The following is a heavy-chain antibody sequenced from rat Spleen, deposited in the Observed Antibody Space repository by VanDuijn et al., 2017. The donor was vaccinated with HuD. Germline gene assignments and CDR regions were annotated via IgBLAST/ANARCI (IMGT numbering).Heavy chain of an antibody. D-gene: IGHD1-7*01. Sequence: EVQLVESGGGLVQPGRSLKLSCAVSGFTFSNFDMAWVRQAPTKGLEWVASIRSRGGSTYYRDSVKGRFTISRDNAKSTLYLQMDSLRSEDTATYYCATSYYGYTPPLLYWGQGVMVTVSS. CDR2: IRSRGGST. J-gene: IGHJ2*01. CDR3: ATSYYGYTPPLLY. V-gene: IGHV5-25*01. CDR1: GFTFSNFD.